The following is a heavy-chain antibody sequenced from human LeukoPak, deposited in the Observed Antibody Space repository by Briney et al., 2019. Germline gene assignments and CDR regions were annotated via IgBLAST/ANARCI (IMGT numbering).Heavy chain of an antibody. CDR3: ARQVGYSYGYGESSD. Sequence: GGSLRLSCAASGFTFRSYWMSWVRQAPGKGLEWVSYISSSGSTIYYADSVKGRFTISRDNAKNSLYLQMNSLRAEDTAVYYCARQVGYSYGYGESSDWGQGTLVTVSS. J-gene: IGHJ4*02. V-gene: IGHV3-48*04. CDR2: ISSSGSTI. CDR1: GFTFRSYW. D-gene: IGHD5-18*01.